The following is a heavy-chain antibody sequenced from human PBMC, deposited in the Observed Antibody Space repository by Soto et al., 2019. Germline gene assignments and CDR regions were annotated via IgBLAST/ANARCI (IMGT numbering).Heavy chain of an antibody. J-gene: IGHJ3*02. CDR1: GYTLTELS. CDR2: FDPEDGET. Sequence: ASVKVSCKVSGYTLTELSRHWVRQAPGKGLEWMGGFDPEDGETIYAQKFQGRVTMTEDTSTDTAYMELSSLRSEDTAVYYCATAGSYCGGDCYPGAFDIWGQGTMVTVSS. D-gene: IGHD2-21*02. V-gene: IGHV1-24*01. CDR3: ATAGSYCGGDCYPGAFDI.